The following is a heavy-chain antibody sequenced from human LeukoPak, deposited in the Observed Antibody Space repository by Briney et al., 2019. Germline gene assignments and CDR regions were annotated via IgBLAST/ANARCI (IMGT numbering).Heavy chain of an antibody. D-gene: IGHD6-6*01. CDR2: IYYSGST. CDR1: GGSISSYY. CDR3: ARLVPETASLDY. V-gene: IGHV4-59*08. Sequence: SETLSLTCTASGGSISSYYWSWIRQPPGKGLEWIGYIYYSGSTNYNPSLKSRVSTSVDTSKKQFSLKLSSVTAADTAVYYCARLVPETASLDYWGQGTLVTVSS. J-gene: IGHJ4*02.